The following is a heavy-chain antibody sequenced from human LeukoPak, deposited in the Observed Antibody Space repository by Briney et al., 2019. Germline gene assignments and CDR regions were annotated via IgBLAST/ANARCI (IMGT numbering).Heavy chain of an antibody. Sequence: PGGSLRLSCAASGFTFSSYGMHWVRQAPGKGLEWVAVISYDGSNKYYADSVKGRFTISRDNSKNTLYLQMNSLRAEDTAVYYCARDQGVGTTVTTCDYWGQGTLVTVSS. CDR2: ISYDGSNK. CDR3: ARDQGVGTTVTTCDY. CDR1: GFTFSSYG. D-gene: IGHD4-17*01. V-gene: IGHV3-30*03. J-gene: IGHJ4*02.